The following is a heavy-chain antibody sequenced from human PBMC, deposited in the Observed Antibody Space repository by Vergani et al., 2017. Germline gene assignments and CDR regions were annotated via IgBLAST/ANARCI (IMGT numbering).Heavy chain of an antibody. CDR3: TIVPRGSMAGRFAYFDC. V-gene: IGHV3-49*04. D-gene: IGHD3-16*01. CDR2: IRSKAYGGTT. J-gene: IGHJ4*02. Sequence: EVQLVESGGGLVQPGGSLRLSCAASGFTFSDHYMDWVRQAPGKGLEWVGFIRSKAYGGTTEYAASVKGRFTISIDDSKIIAYLQMNSLKTEDTAVYYCTIVPRGSMAGRFAYFDCWGQGTLVTVSS. CDR1: GFTFSDHY.